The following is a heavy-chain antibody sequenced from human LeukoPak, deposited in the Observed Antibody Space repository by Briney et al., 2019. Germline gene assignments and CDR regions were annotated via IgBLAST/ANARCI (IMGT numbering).Heavy chain of an antibody. J-gene: IGHJ4*02. CDR3: ARNVNHWNHVDC. CDR2: IYNDGSQE. Sequence: PGRSLRLSCTASGFTFSSYGMHWVRRAPGKGLEWVTFIYNDGSQEYYADSVKGRFSISRDNSKNTLYLQMNSLRDEDTAIYYCARNVNHWNHVDCWGQGTRVTVSS. D-gene: IGHD1-1*01. V-gene: IGHV3-33*01. CDR1: GFTFSSYG.